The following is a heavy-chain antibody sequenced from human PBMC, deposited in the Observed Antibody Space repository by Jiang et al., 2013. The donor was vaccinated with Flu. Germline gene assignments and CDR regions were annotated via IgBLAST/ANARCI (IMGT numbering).Heavy chain of an antibody. CDR1: GFSLSTSGMC. D-gene: IGHD3-3*01. Sequence: TLTCTFSGFSLSTSGMCVSWIRQPPGKALEWLALIDWDDDKYYSTSLKTRLTISKDTSKNQVVLTMTNMDPVDTATYYCARILSYDFWSGYRGFDYWGQGTLVTVSS. J-gene: IGHJ4*02. V-gene: IGHV2-70*01. CDR3: ARILSYDFWSGYRGFDY. CDR2: IDWDDDK.